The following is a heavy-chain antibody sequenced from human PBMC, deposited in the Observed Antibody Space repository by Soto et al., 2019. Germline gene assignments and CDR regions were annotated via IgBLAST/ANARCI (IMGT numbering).Heavy chain of an antibody. CDR3: ARIPVDTSMIYWLDP. CDR1: GDSISSGYY. CDR2: IYYSVNT. J-gene: IGHJ5*02. Sequence: PSETLSLTCAVSGDSISSGYYWGWIRQPPGKGLEWIGYIYYSVNTNYNPSLKSRVIISVDTSKNLFSLKLTSVTAADTAVCYCARIPVDTSMIYWLDPWGQGTLVTVSS. V-gene: IGHV4-61*01. D-gene: IGHD5-18*01.